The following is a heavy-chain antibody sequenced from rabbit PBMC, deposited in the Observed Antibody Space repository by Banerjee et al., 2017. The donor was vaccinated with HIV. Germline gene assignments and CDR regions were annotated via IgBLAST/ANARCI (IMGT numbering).Heavy chain of an antibody. D-gene: IGHD2-1*01. CDR1: GFSFSSSYY. CDR2: IYTGSGST. CDR3: ARGVAGGDFGVADL. V-gene: IGHV1S40*01. J-gene: IGHJ4*01. Sequence: QSLEESGEGLVQPEGSLTLTCTASGFSFSSSYYMCWVRQAPGKGLEWIGCIYTGSGSTYYASWAKGRFTISKTSSTTVTLQMTSLTAADTATYFCARGVAGGDFGVADLWGPGTLVTVS.